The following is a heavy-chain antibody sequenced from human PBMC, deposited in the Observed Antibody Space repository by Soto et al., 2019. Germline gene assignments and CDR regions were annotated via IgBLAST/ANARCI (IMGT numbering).Heavy chain of an antibody. CDR3: ARSSSGKYSYGQFDY. J-gene: IGHJ4*02. V-gene: IGHV5-51*01. Sequence: PGESLKISCKGSGYSFTSYWIGWVRQMPGKGLEWMGIIYPGDSDTRYSQSFQGQVTISADKSISTAYLQWSSLKASDTAMYYCARSSSGKYSYGQFDYWGQGTLVTVSS. D-gene: IGHD5-18*01. CDR2: IYPGDSDT. CDR1: GYSFTSYW.